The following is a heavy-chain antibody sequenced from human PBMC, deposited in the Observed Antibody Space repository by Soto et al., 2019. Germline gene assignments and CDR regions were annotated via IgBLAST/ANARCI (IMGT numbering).Heavy chain of an antibody. D-gene: IGHD6-13*01. CDR3: ARRIPTAGPFDY. J-gene: IGHJ4*02. V-gene: IGHV4-31*03. CDR2: IYYSGTT. Sequence: QVQLQESGPGLVKPSQTLSLTCTVSGGSINSGGYYWSWIRQHPGKGLEWVGYIYYSGTTYYNPSLQSRLTISRDTPKNQFSLKLTSVTAADTAVYYCARRIPTAGPFDYWGQGTLVTVSS. CDR1: GGSINSGGYY.